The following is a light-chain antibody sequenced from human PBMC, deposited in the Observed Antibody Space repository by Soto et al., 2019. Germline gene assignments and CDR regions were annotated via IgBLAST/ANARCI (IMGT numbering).Light chain of an antibody. J-gene: IGKJ2*01. Sequence: DIVLTQSPLSLPVTPGEPASFSCRSSHSLLHSNGYNYLDWYLQKPGQSQQLLIYLGSNRASGVPDRFSGSGSGTDFTLKISRVEAEDVGVYFCMQALQTPPYTFGQGTKLEIK. V-gene: IGKV2-28*01. CDR2: LGS. CDR3: MQALQTPPYT. CDR1: HSLLHSNGYNY.